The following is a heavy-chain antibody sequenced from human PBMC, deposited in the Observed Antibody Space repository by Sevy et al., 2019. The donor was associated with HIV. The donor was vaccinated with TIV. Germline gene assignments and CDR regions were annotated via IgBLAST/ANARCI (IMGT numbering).Heavy chain of an antibody. CDR1: GYTLSRLS. D-gene: IGHD3-22*01. V-gene: IGHV1-24*01. CDR2: FDPEDDET. Sequence: ASVKVSCKVSGYTLSRLSMHWVRQGPGKGLEWMGRFDPEDDETIYAQMFQGRVTMTEDTSTDTAYMELSSLRFEDTAVYYCATAKDYYENSGDPFDYWGQGTLVTVSS. CDR3: ATAKDYYENSGDPFDY. J-gene: IGHJ4*02.